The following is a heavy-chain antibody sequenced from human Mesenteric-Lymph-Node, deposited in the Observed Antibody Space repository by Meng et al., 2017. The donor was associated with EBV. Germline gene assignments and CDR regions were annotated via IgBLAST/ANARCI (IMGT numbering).Heavy chain of an antibody. CDR1: GDSIRGSSYY. CDR3: GRHMKGTIFGVVNDWFDP. Sequence: HQSGPGLMKPSEPLSLPCSVCGDSIRGSSYYSSLLRQYPRKELDWIGSNYFRSSTTYNQSLKNQVTITVDTAKTNFSLNMTSVTAADTAVYYYGRHMKGTIFGVVNDWFDPWGQGTLVTASS. CDR2: NYFRSST. D-gene: IGHD3-3*01. J-gene: IGHJ5*02. V-gene: IGHV4-39*01.